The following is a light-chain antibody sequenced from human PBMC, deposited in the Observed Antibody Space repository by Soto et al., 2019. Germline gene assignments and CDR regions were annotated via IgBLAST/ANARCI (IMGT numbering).Light chain of an antibody. V-gene: IGKV3D-11*01. CDR2: DAS. CDR1: QDINTY. Sequence: EIGLTQSPATLSLSHGERATLSCRASQDINTYLAWYQQKPGQAPRLLIYDASNRAKGIPARFSGSGSGTEFTLTISSLQSEDFATYYCLQDYTYPWTFGQGTKVDNK. J-gene: IGKJ1*01. CDR3: LQDYTYPWT.